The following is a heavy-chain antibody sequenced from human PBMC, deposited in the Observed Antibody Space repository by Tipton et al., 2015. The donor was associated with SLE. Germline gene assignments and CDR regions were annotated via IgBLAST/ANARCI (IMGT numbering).Heavy chain of an antibody. CDR3: ASHDIVLKT. Sequence: TLSLTCAVYGGSFSGYYWSWIRQPPGKGLEWIGYIYYNGNAYYNPSLKSRVSISVDTSKNQFSLKLTSVTAADTAVYYCASHDIVLKTWGQGTLVTVSS. J-gene: IGHJ5*02. CDR1: GGSFSGYY. V-gene: IGHV4-30-4*08. D-gene: IGHD5-12*01. CDR2: IYYNGNA.